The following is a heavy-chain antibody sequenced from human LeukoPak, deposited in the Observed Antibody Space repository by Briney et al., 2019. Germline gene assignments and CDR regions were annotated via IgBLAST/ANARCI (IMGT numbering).Heavy chain of an antibody. CDR1: GFTFSRYW. Sequence: GGSLRLSCAASGFTFSRYWMSWVRQAPGKGLEWVANIKQDGSAQYYADSVRGRFTISRDSAKNSVFLQMNSLRAEDTAVYHCARPYGSGWSGLEHWGRGTLVTVSS. J-gene: IGHJ4*02. CDR2: IKQDGSAQ. CDR3: ARPYGSGWSGLEH. V-gene: IGHV3-7*01. D-gene: IGHD6-19*01.